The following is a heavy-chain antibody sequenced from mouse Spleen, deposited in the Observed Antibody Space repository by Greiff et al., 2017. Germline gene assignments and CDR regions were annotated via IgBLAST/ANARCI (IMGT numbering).Heavy chain of an antibody. D-gene: IGHD2-4*01. V-gene: IGHV5-9*04. CDR1: GFTFSSYA. CDR3: ARHDYDGFAY. Sequence: EVKLQESGGGLVKLGGSLKLSCAASGFTFSSYAMSWVRQTPEKRLEWVATISSGGGNTYYPDSVKGRFTISRDNAKNTLYLQMSSLKSEDTAMYYCARHDYDGFAYWGQGTLVTVSA. CDR2: ISSGGGNT. J-gene: IGHJ3*01.